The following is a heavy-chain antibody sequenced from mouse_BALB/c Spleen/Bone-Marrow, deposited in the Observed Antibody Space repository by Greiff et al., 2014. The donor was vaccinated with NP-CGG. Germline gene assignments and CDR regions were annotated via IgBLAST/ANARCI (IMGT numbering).Heavy chain of an antibody. V-gene: IGHV14-3*02. J-gene: IGHJ4*01. D-gene: IGHD2-14*01. CDR2: IDPANGNT. Sequence: EVQLQQSGAELVKPGASVKLSCTASGFNIKDTYMHWVKQRPEQGLEWIGRIDPANGNTKYDPKFQGKATITADTSSNTAYLQLSSLTSEGTAVYYCARYRYDYYAMDYWGQGTSVTVSS. CDR1: GFNIKDTY. CDR3: ARYRYDYYAMDY.